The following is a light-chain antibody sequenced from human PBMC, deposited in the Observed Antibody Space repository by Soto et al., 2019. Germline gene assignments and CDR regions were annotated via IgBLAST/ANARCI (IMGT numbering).Light chain of an antibody. Sequence: EIVMTPSAGTLSLSKGERATLSCRASQSVSSYLAWYQQNPGQAPRLLIYDASNRATGIPARFSGSGSGTEFTLTISSLQSEDFAVYYCQQYNNWPRTFGQGTKVDIK. CDR1: QSVSSY. CDR3: QQYNNWPRT. J-gene: IGKJ1*01. V-gene: IGKV3D-15*01. CDR2: DAS.